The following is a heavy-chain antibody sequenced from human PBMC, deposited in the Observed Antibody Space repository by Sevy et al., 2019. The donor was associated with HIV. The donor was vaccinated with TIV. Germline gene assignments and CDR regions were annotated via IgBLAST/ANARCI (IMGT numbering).Heavy chain of an antibody. J-gene: IGHJ5*02. D-gene: IGHD3-22*01. CDR1: GFTFSSYA. CDR3: ARDRVRGEYYDNTFDP. V-gene: IGHV3-30*04. Sequence: GGSLRLSCAASGFTFSSYAMHWVRQAPGKGLEWVALISYSGSSKYYADSVKGRLTISRDNSKNTLYLQINSLRAEDTAVYYCARDRVRGEYYDNTFDPWGQGTLVTVSS. CDR2: ISYSGSSK.